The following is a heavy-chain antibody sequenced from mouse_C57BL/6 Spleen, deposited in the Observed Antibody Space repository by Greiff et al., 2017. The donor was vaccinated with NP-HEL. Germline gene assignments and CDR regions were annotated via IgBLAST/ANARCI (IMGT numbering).Heavy chain of an antibody. D-gene: IGHD3-2*02. Sequence: QVQLQQSGPELVKPGASVKISCKASGYAFSSSWMNWVKQRPGKGLEWIGRIYPGDGDTNYNGKFKGKATLTADKSSSTAYMQRSSLTSEDSAVYFCARSEDSSGAMDYWGQGTSVTVSS. J-gene: IGHJ4*01. CDR2: IYPGDGDT. V-gene: IGHV1-82*01. CDR3: ARSEDSSGAMDY. CDR1: GYAFSSSW.